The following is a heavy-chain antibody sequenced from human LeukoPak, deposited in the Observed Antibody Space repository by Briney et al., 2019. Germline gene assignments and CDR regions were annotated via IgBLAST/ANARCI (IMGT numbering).Heavy chain of an antibody. CDR2: IGTAGDT. V-gene: IGHV3-13*04. D-gene: IGHD5-24*01. J-gene: IGHJ4*02. CDR1: GFTFSSYD. Sequence: PGGSLRLSCAASGFTFSSYDMHWVRQATGKGLEWVSAIGTAGDTYYPGSVKGRFTISRENAKNSLYLQMNNLRAGDTAVYYCARSDGYTMAFDYWGQGTLVTVSS. CDR3: ARSDGYTMAFDY.